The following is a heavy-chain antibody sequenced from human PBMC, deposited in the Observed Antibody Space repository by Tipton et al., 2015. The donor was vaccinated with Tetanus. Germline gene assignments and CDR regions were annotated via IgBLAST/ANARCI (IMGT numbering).Heavy chain of an antibody. CDR1: GDSMSPYY. CDR2: IYYKGST. J-gene: IGHJ4*02. V-gene: IGHV4-59*01. CDR3: ARGPSYSGAWYHY. Sequence: LSLTCTISGDSMSPYYWGWLRQPPGKGLEWIGYIYYKGSTNYNPSLRSRVTISIDTSSNQFSLKLTSVTPADTAIYYCARGPSYSGAWYHYWGQGAMVTVSP. D-gene: IGHD6-19*01.